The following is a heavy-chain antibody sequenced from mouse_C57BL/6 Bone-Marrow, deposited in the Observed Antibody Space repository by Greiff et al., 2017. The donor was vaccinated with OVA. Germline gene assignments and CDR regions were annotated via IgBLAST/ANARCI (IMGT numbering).Heavy chain of an antibody. CDR1: GYSITSGYY. D-gene: IGHD2-4*01. CDR2: ISYDGSN. CDR3: ARGKRREACYYDYAWFAY. V-gene: IGHV3-6*01. Sequence: VQLKESGPGLVKPSQSLSLTCSVTGYSITSGYYWNWIRQFPGNKLEWMGYISYDGSNNYNPSLKNRISITRDTSKNQFFLKLNSVTTEDTATYYCARGKRREACYYDYAWFAYWGQGTLVTVSA. J-gene: IGHJ3*01.